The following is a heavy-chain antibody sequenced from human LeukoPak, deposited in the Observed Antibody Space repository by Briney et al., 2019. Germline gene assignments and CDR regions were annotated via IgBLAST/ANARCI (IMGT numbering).Heavy chain of an antibody. J-gene: IGHJ6*02. V-gene: IGHV1-69*13. CDR2: IIPIFGTA. CDR3: ASGDFVVVVAADYGMDV. CDR1: GGTFSSYA. D-gene: IGHD2-15*01. Sequence: ASVKVSCKASGGTFSSYAISWVRQAPGQGLEWMGGIIPIFGTANYAQKFQGRVTITADESTSTAYMELSSLRSEDTAVYYCASGDFVVVVAADYGMDVWGRGTTVTVSS.